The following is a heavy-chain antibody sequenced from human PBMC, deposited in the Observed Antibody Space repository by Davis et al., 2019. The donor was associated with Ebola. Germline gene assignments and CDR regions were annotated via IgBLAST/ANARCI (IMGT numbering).Heavy chain of an antibody. CDR1: GFIFSDFG. V-gene: IGHV3-30*02. Sequence: GGPLRPSFTAPGFIFSDFGMHGVRQARGRGLVWVALMRYNGGSIYYADSVKGRVTISRDNSKDTLYLRMSTLRPEDTAVYYCVGDPGGMIAKFAYWGQGTLVTVAS. J-gene: IGHJ4*02. D-gene: IGHD1-26*01. CDR3: VGDPGGMIAKFAY. CDR2: MRYNGGSI.